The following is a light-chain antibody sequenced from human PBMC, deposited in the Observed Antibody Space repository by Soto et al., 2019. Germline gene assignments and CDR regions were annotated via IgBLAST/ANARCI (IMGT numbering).Light chain of an antibody. V-gene: IGLV2-8*01. Sequence: QSALTQPPSASGSPGQSVTISCTGTSSDVGGYNYVSWYQQHPGKAPKLMIYEVSKRPSGVPDRFSCSKSGNTASLTVSGLQAEDEADYYCSSYAGSTMGVFGGGTKLTVL. CDR3: SSYAGSTMGV. CDR2: EVS. CDR1: SSDVGGYNY. J-gene: IGLJ3*02.